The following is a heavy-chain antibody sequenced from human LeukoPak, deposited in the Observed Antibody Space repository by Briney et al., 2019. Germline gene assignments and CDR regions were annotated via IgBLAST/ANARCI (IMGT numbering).Heavy chain of an antibody. Sequence: SETLSLTCTVSGGSISSYYWSWIRQPAGKGLEWIGRIYSSGSTNYNPSLKSRVTISVDTSKNQFSLKLSSVTAADTAVYYCASQIVGATRPLDYWGQGTLVTVSS. V-gene: IGHV4-4*07. CDR1: GGSISSYY. J-gene: IGHJ4*02. CDR3: ASQIVGATRPLDY. D-gene: IGHD1-26*01. CDR2: IYSSGST.